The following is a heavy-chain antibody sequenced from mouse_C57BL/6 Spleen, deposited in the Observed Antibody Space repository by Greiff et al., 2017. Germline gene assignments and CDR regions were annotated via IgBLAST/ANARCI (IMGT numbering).Heavy chain of an antibody. Sequence: QVQLQQSGAELVKPGASVKLSCKASGYTFTSYWMHWVKQRPGQGLEWIGMIHPNSGSTYYTEKFKSKATLTVDKPSSAAYMQLSSLTPEDSAIYYSARSEGDYWGQGTTLTVSS. V-gene: IGHV1-64*01. J-gene: IGHJ2*01. CDR3: ARSEGDY. CDR1: GYTFTSYW. CDR2: IHPNSGST.